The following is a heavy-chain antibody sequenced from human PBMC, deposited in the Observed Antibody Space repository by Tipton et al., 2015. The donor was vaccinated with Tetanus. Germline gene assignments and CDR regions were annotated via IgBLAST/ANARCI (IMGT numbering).Heavy chain of an antibody. V-gene: IGHV1-18*04. CDR1: GYTFTGYY. CDR3: ARDPDAGSYYYFDY. J-gene: IGHJ4*02. Sequence: QSGAEVKKPGASVKVSCKASGYTFTGYYMHWVRQAPGQGLEWMGWISAYNGNTNYAQKLQGRVTMTTDTSTSTAYMELRSLRSDDTAVYYCARDPDAGSYYYFDYWGQGTLVTVSS. CDR2: ISAYNGNT. D-gene: IGHD1-26*01.